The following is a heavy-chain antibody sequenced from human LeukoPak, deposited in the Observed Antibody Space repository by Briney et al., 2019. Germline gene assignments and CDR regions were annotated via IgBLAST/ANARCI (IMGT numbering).Heavy chain of an antibody. D-gene: IGHD4-17*01. V-gene: IGHV3-23*01. CDR1: GFTFSSYW. CDR2: IRGSGGST. CDR3: ANSPYGDYAFQH. J-gene: IGHJ1*01. Sequence: GGSLRLSCAASGFTFSSYWMSWVRQAPGKGLEWVSAIRGSGGSTYYADSVKGRFTISRDNSKNTLYLQMNSLRAEDTAVYYCANSPYGDYAFQHWGQGTLVTVSS.